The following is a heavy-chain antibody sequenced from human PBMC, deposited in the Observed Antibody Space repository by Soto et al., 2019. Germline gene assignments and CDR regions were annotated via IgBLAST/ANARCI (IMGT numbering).Heavy chain of an antibody. V-gene: IGHV4-59*01. D-gene: IGHD6-6*01. CDR1: GGSISSYY. J-gene: IGHJ5*02. CDR2: IYYSGST. CDR3: ARDLRLAARQGSYLNWFDP. Sequence: ETLSLTCTVSGGSISSYYWSWIRQPPGKGLEWIGYIYYSGSTNYNPSLKSRVTISVDTSKNQFSLKLSSVTAADTAVYYCARDLRLAARQGSYLNWFDPWGQGTLVTVSS.